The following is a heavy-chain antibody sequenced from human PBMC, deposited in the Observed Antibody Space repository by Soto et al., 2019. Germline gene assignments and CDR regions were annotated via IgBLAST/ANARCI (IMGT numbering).Heavy chain of an antibody. CDR1: GSTFSRYA. CDR3: AKAAQTSGWSSPNF. Sequence: GSLRLSCPASGSTFSRYAMSGVRQAPGKGLEWVSAISGSGSNTDYADFVKGRFTISRDNSKNTLYLQMNSLRAEDTAVYYCAKAAQTSGWSSPNFWGQGTLVTVSS. CDR2: ISGSGSNT. D-gene: IGHD6-19*01. J-gene: IGHJ4*02. V-gene: IGHV3-23*01.